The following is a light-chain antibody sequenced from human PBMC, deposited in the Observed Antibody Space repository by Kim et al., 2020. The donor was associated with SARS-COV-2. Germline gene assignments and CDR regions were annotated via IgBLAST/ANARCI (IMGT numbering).Light chain of an antibody. CDR3: QKYNSAPRT. J-gene: IGKJ1*01. V-gene: IGKV1-27*01. Sequence: DIQMTQYPSSLSASVGERITITCRASQGISEYLAWYQQRPGKVPKLLIYGASVLQSGAPSRFSGSGSGTVFTLTISRLQPEDVGTYYCQKYNSAPRTFGQGTKVEI. CDR2: GAS. CDR1: QGISEY.